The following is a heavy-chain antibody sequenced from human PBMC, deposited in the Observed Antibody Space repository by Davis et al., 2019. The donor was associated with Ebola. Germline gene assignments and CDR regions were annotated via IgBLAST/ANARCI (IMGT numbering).Heavy chain of an antibody. CDR3: ARVRTGYYYDSSDSPSWFDP. J-gene: IGHJ5*02. CDR2: IIPMFRSP. D-gene: IGHD3-22*01. V-gene: IGHV1-69*13. CDR1: GDTFSSFG. Sequence: SVKVSCKASGDTFSSFGISWVRQAPGQGLEWMGGIIPMFRSPNYAQKFPGRVTITADESTRTVYLELRSLRAEDTAVYYCARVRTGYYYDSSDSPSWFDPWGQGTMVTVSS.